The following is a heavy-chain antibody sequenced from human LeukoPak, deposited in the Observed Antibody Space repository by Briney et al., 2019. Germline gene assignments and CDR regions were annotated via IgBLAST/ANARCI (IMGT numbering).Heavy chain of an antibody. CDR1: GGSISSYY. CDR2: IYYSGST. Sequence: PSETLSLTCTVSGGSISSYYWSWIRQPPGKGLEWIGYIYYSGSTNYNPSLKSRVTISVDTSKNQFSLKLSSVTAADTAVYYCAKDNMSWFYFDYWGLGTLVTVSS. J-gene: IGHJ4*02. D-gene: IGHD6-13*01. V-gene: IGHV4-59*01. CDR3: AKDNMSWFYFDY.